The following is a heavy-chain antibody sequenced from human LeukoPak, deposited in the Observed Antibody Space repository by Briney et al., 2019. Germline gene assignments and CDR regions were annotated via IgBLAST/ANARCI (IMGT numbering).Heavy chain of an antibody. J-gene: IGHJ3*02. Sequence: ASVKVSCKASGYTFTVYYIHWVRQAPGQGLEWMGWISPYNGNTNYAQNLQGRVTMTTDTSTRTAYMEVRGLRSDDTAVYYCARDVAPGTASRDDAFDIWGQGTMVTVSS. CDR1: GYTFTVYY. CDR3: ARDVAPGTASRDDAFDI. D-gene: IGHD3-10*01. CDR2: ISPYNGNT. V-gene: IGHV1-18*04.